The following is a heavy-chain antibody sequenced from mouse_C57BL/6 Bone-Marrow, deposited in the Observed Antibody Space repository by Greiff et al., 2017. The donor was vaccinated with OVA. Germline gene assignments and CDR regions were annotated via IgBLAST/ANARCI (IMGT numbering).Heavy chain of an antibody. Sequence: EVQLQQSGPELVKPGASVKISCKASGYTFTDYYMNWVKQSHGKSLEWIGDINPNNGGTSYNQKFKGKATLTVDKSSSTSYMELRSLTSEDSAVYYCANYGNYVVFAYWGQGTLVTVSA. CDR3: ANYGNYVVFAY. D-gene: IGHD2-1*01. J-gene: IGHJ3*01. V-gene: IGHV1-26*01. CDR2: INPNNGGT. CDR1: GYTFTDYY.